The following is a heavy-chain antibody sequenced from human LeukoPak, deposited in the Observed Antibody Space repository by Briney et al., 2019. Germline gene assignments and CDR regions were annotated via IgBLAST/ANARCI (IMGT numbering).Heavy chain of an antibody. V-gene: IGHV4-34*01. J-gene: IGHJ6*03. CDR2: KNHIGTT. D-gene: IGHD4-17*01. CDR1: GGSFSGYY. Sequence: SETLSLTCAVYGGSFSGYYWSWIRQPPGKGLGWIGEKNHIGTTNYNPSLKSRVTISVDMSKNHVSLNLTSVTAADTAVYYCARLTVTTTYSYYMDVWGEGTTVTVSS. CDR3: ARLTVTTTYSYYMDV.